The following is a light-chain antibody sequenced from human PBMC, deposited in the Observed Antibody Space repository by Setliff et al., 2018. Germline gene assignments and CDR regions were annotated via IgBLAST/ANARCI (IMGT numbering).Light chain of an antibody. V-gene: IGLV2-11*01. CDR2: DVS. CDR3: CSYAGSYTSYV. J-gene: IGLJ1*01. CDR1: SSDVGGYNY. Sequence: SALTQPRSVSGSPGQSVTTSCTGTSSDVGGYNYVSWYQQHPGKAPKLMIYDVSKRPSGVPDRFSGSKSGNTASLTISGLQAEDEADYYCCSYAGSYTSYVFGTGTKVTVL.